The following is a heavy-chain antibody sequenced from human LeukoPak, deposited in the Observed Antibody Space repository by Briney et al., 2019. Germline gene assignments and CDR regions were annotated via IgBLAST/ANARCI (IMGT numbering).Heavy chain of an antibody. Sequence: SETLSLTCAVYGGSFSGYYWSWIRQPPGKGLEWIGEINHSRSTNYNPSLKRRVTISVATSKNQFSLKLSSVTAADTAVYYCASEVGYCSSTSCQGDYYYYYGMDVWGQGTTVTVSS. V-gene: IGHV4-34*01. CDR3: ASEVGYCSSTSCQGDYYYYYGMDV. D-gene: IGHD2-2*01. CDR1: GGSFSGYY. CDR2: INHSRST. J-gene: IGHJ6*02.